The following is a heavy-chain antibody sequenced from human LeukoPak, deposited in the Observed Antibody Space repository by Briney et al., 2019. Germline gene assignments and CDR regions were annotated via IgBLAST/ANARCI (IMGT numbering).Heavy chain of an antibody. CDR1: GFTFSSYW. J-gene: IGHJ4*02. D-gene: IGHD6-19*01. Sequence: GGSLRLSCAASGFTFSSYWMSWVRQAPGKGLEWVANIKQDGSEKYYVDSVKGRFTISRDNAKNSLYLQMNSLRAEDTAVYYCARDLMRYSSGWSFDYWGQGTLVTVSS. CDR2: IKQDGSEK. CDR3: ARDLMRYSSGWSFDY. V-gene: IGHV3-7*01.